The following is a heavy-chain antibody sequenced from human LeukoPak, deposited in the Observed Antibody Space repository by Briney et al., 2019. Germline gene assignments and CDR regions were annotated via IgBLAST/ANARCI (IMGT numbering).Heavy chain of an antibody. CDR2: FDPEDGET. D-gene: IGHD3-22*01. CDR3: ARAHYASSNIKVPFDV. CDR1: GYTLTELS. J-gene: IGHJ6*04. V-gene: IGHV1-24*01. Sequence: ASVKVSCKVSGYTLTELSMHWLRQAPGKGLEWMGGFDPEDGETIYAQKFQGRVTMTRDTATSTVYMELSSLRSDDTAVYYCARAHYASSNIKVPFDVWGKGTTVTVSS.